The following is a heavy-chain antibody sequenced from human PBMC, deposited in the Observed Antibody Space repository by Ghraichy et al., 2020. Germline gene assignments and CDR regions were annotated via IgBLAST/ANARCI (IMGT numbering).Heavy chain of an antibody. J-gene: IGHJ1*01. Sequence: SQTLSLTCAVYGGSFSGYYWSWIRQPPGKGLEWIGEINHSGSTNYNPSLKSRVTISVDTSKNQFSLKLSSVTAADTAVYYCARGVVPAANRKYFQHWGQGTLVTVSS. CDR1: GGSFSGYY. D-gene: IGHD2-2*01. CDR3: ARGVVPAANRKYFQH. V-gene: IGHV4-34*01. CDR2: INHSGST.